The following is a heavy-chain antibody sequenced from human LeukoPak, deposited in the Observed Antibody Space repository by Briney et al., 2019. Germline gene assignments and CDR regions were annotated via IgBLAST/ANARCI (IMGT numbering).Heavy chain of an antibody. CDR2: IYSGGST. Sequence: GGSLRLSCAASVFTVSSNYMSWGRQAPGKGLEWVSVIYSGGSTYYADSVKGRFTISRHNSKNTLYLQMNSLRAEDTAVYDGARATTVTHYWGQGTLVTVSS. D-gene: IGHD4-17*01. CDR1: VFTVSSNY. V-gene: IGHV3-53*04. J-gene: IGHJ4*02. CDR3: ARATTVTHY.